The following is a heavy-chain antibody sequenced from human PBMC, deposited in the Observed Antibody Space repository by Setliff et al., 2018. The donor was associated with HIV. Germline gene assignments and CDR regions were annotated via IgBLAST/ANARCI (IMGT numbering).Heavy chain of an antibody. CDR1: GDSISNSAYF. J-gene: IGHJ6*03. CDR2: IYYNGDT. CDR3: ARHGAFYYYYYMDV. Sequence: LSLTCSVSGDSISNSAYFWGWIRQPSGKGLEYIGSIYYNGDTYYNPSLKSRVTISVDTSNNQFSLKLSSVTAADTAVYYCARHGAFYYYYYMDVWGKGTTVTVSS. V-gene: IGHV4-39*01.